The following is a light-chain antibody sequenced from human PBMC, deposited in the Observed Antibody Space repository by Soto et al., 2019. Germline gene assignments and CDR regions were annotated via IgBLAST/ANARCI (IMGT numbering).Light chain of an antibody. CDR2: AAS. CDR3: QHSYNTPT. Sequence: DIQMTQSPSSLSASVGDRVTITCRASQSISIYLNWYQQKPGKAPKLLIYAASSLQSGVPSRFTGRGSETDFTLTIGSLQPEDFASYYCQHSYNTPTFGGGTKVEIK. V-gene: IGKV1-39*01. CDR1: QSISIY. J-gene: IGKJ4*01.